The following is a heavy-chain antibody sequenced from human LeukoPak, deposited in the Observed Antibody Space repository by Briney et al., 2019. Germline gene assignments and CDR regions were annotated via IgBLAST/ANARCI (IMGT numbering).Heavy chain of an antibody. CDR1: GFIFSSYH. V-gene: IGHV3-23*01. CDR2: ISASDGRT. CDR3: AKGAYDYIEIAYFDS. Sequence: GGSLRLSCAASGFIFSSYHMVWVRQAPGKGLEVVSSISASDGRTYYADSVKGRFTISRDISKNTLFLQMNSLRAEDTAIYYCAKGAYDYIEIAYFDSWGQGTLVTVSS. J-gene: IGHJ4*02. D-gene: IGHD5-12*01.